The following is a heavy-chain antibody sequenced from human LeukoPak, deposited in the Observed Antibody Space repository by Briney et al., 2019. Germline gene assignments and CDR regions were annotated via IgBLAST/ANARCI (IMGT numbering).Heavy chain of an antibody. CDR1: GGSISSSNW. V-gene: IGHV4-4*02. J-gene: IGHJ4*02. CDR3: VRHDGRGGATMGALDS. CDR2: IYHSGST. D-gene: IGHD5-12*01. Sequence: SETLSLTCAVSGGSISSSNWWSWVRQPPGKGLEWIGEIYHSGSTNYNPSLNSRVAISVVTSKNQFSLQLNSVTAADTAVYYCVRHDGRGGATMGALDSWGQGSLVTVSS.